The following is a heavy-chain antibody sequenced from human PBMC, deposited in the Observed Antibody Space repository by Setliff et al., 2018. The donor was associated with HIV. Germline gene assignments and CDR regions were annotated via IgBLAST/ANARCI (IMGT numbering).Heavy chain of an antibody. CDR3: VHSLLGAPMVDY. J-gene: IGHJ4*02. Sequence: SETLSLTCTVSGGSMSSYYWGWIRQPPGKGLEWIGSMYHSGRTYYNPSLKSRVAMSIDTSKNQFSLRLNSVTAADTAMYYCVHSLLGAPMVDYWGQGTLVTVSS. CDR2: MYHSGRT. V-gene: IGHV4-59*04. D-gene: IGHD3-9*01. CDR1: GGSMSSYY.